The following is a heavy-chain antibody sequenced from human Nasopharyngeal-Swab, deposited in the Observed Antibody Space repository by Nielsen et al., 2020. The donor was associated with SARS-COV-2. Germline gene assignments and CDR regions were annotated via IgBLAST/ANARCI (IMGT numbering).Heavy chain of an antibody. J-gene: IGHJ5*02. Sequence: WVRQAPGQGLEWMGIINPGGGRARYSQNFQGRATMTRDTSTSTVYMELSSLRSEDTAVYYCARGGDPREVVAATDCFDPWGQGTLVTVSS. CDR2: INPGGGRA. CDR3: ARGGDPREVVAATDCFDP. D-gene: IGHD2-15*01. V-gene: IGHV1-46*01.